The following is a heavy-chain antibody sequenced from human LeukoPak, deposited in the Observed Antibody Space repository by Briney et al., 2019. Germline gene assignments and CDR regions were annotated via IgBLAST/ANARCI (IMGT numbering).Heavy chain of an antibody. J-gene: IGHJ4*02. Sequence: GGSLRLSCAASGFTFDDYAMHLVRPAPGKGLEWVSGISWNSDTIGYPDSVKGRFTISRDNAKNSLYLQMNSLRAEDTAFYYCAKDTGGWPYYFDYWGQGTLVTVSS. CDR1: GFTFDDYA. CDR2: ISWNSDTI. D-gene: IGHD6-19*01. CDR3: AKDTGGWPYYFDY. V-gene: IGHV3-9*01.